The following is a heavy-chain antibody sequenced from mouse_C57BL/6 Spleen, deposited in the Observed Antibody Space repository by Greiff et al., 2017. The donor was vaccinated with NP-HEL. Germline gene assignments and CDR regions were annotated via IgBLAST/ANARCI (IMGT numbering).Heavy chain of an antibody. CDR1: GFTFTDYY. CDR3: ARYTSYYYGSGDAMDY. Sequence: EVKLQESGGGLVQPGGSLSLSCAASGFTFTDYYMSWVRQPPGKALEWLGFIRNKANGYTTEYSASVKGRFTISRDNSQSILYLQMNALRAEDSATYYCARYTSYYYGSGDAMDYWGQGTSVTVSS. CDR2: IRNKANGYTT. J-gene: IGHJ4*01. V-gene: IGHV7-3*01. D-gene: IGHD1-1*01.